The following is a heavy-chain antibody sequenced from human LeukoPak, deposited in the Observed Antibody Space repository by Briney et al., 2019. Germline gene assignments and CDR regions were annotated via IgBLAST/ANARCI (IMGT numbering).Heavy chain of an antibody. Sequence: GGSLRLSCAASGITFSGSWMSWVRQAPGKGLEWVADINQDGGQKYYVDSVKGRFTISRDNARNSLYLQMNSLRVEDTAVYYCAKASLGSCTGARCYHFDNWGQGTLVTVSS. CDR2: INQDGGQK. V-gene: IGHV3-7*03. CDR1: GITFSGSW. CDR3: AKASLGSCTGARCYHFDN. J-gene: IGHJ4*02. D-gene: IGHD2-8*02.